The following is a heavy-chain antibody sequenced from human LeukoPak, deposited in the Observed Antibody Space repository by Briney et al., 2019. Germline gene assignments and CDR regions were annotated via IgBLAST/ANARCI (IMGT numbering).Heavy chain of an antibody. D-gene: IGHD5-12*01. Sequence: PSETLSLTCTVSGGSIGTSTYYGGWVRQPPGTGLDWIGSMYYGGTTYYNPSLKIRVTLSVDTSKNQFSLRLSSVTAADSAVYFCATGKYSGYYDYWGQGTLVTVSS. CDR2: MYYGGTT. CDR1: GGSIGTSTYY. CDR3: ATGKYSGYYDY. J-gene: IGHJ4*02. V-gene: IGHV4-39*01.